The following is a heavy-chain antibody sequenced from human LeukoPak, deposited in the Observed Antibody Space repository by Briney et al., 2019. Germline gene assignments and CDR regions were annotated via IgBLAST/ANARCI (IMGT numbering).Heavy chain of an antibody. CDR2: IIPIVGTA. Sequence: GASVKVSCKASAGTFNNHGISWIRQAPGQGLEWMGRIIPIVGTADYGQKWQGRVTINADESTTTVFLDLSSLKSEDTAMYYCARAGDSYVVGRGDGYFHHWGQGTLVIVSS. J-gene: IGHJ1*01. CDR3: ARAGDSYVVGRGDGYFHH. CDR1: AGTFNNHG. D-gene: IGHD3-16*01. V-gene: IGHV1-69*11.